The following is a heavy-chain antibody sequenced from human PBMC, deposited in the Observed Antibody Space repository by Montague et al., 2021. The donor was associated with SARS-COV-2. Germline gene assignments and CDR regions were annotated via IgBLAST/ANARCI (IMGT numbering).Heavy chain of an antibody. V-gene: IGHV4-38-2*02. CDR2: IFQSGTT. CDR3: AREHWENYYDFWSGTNLASDYPYYGMDV. D-gene: IGHD3-3*01. J-gene: IGHJ6*02. CDR1: GYSISDGYY. Sequence: SETLSLTCTVSGYSISDGYYWVWIRQPPGKGLEWIGNIFQSGTTYYNPPLERRSTMSVDTSKNQFSLKLSSVTAADTAVYYCAREHWENYYDFWSGTNLASDYPYYGMDVWGQGTPVTGSS.